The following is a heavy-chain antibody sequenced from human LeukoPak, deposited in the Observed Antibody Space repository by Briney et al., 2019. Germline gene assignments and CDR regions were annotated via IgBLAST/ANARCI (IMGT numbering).Heavy chain of an antibody. CDR1: GYTFTSYG. V-gene: IGHV1-18*01. J-gene: IGHJ3*02. Sequence: ASVKVSCKASGYTFTSYGISWVRQAPGQGLEWMGWISAYNGNTNYAQKLQGRVTMTTDTSTSTAYMELRSLRSDDTAVYYCARTGYYGSGSYYENDAFDIWGQGTMVTVSS. CDR2: ISAYNGNT. D-gene: IGHD3-10*01. CDR3: ARTGYYGSGSYYENDAFDI.